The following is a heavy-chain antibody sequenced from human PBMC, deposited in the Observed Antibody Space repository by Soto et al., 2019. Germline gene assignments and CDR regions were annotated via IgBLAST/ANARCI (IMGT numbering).Heavy chain of an antibody. J-gene: IGHJ4*02. CDR3: ARYYYDSSGYSYYFDY. CDR2: IYYSGST. CDR1: GGSISSGGYY. D-gene: IGHD3-22*01. Sequence: SETLSLTCTVSGGSISSGGYYWSWIRQHPGKGLEWIGYIYYSGSTYCNPSLKSRVTISVDTSKNQFSLKLSSVTAADTAVYYCARYYYDSSGYSYYFDYWGQGTLVTVSS. V-gene: IGHV4-31*03.